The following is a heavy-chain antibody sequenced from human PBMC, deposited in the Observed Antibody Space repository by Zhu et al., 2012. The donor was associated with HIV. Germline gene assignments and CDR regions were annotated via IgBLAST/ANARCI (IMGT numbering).Heavy chain of an antibody. D-gene: IGHD2-15*01. CDR1: GGSISNYY. Sequence: QVQLQESGPGLVKPSETLSLTCTVSGGSISNYYWSWIRQSPGKGLDWIGYIYYSGTTNYNPSLKGRVSISVDTSNNHFSLNLSSVTSADTAVYYCAGASGPYDAFDIWGQGTMVTVSS. CDR2: IYYSGTT. CDR3: AGASGPYDAFDI. J-gene: IGHJ3*02. V-gene: IGHV4-59*01.